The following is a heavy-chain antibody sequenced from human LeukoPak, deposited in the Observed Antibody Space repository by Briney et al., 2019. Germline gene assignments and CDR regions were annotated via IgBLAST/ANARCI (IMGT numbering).Heavy chain of an antibody. J-gene: IGHJ4*02. CDR1: GYTLSELS. D-gene: IGHD6-19*01. CDR2: FDPEEGET. Sequence: ASVRVSCKVSGYTLSELSMHWGRQAPGKGLEGMGGFDPEEGETIYAQKFQGRVTITEDTSTDTAYMELSSLTSEDTAVYYCARARIAVAYFDYWGQGTLVTVSS. CDR3: ARARIAVAYFDY. V-gene: IGHV1-24*01.